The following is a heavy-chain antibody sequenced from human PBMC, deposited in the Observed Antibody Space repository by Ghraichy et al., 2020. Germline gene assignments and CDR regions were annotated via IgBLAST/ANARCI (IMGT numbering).Heavy chain of an antibody. CDR3: ARPYCSRSSCSWFDP. J-gene: IGHJ5*02. CDR2: IYPGDSDT. V-gene: IGHV5-51*01. Sequence: GESLNISCKGSANSFTKYWIGWVRQMPGKGLEWMGIIYPGDSDTRYSPSFQGQVTISADKSISTAYLQWSSLKASDTAIYYCARPYCSRSSCSWFDPWGQGTLVTVSS. D-gene: IGHD2-2*01. CDR1: ANSFTKYW.